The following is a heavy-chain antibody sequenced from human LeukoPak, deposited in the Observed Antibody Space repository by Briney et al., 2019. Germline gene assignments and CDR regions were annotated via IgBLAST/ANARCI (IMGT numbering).Heavy chain of an antibody. Sequence: SETLSLTCTVSGGSISSYYWSWIRQPAGKGLEWIWRIYTSGSTSYNPSLKSRVTISVDTSKNQFSLKLSSVTAADTAVYYCAKRMAGTNCFDPWGQGTLVTVS. J-gene: IGHJ5*02. D-gene: IGHD6-19*01. CDR3: AKRMAGTNCFDP. V-gene: IGHV4-4*07. CDR1: GGSISSYY. CDR2: IYTSGST.